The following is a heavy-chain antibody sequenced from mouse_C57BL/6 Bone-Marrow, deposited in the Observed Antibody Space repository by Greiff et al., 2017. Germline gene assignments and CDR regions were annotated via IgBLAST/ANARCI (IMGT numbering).Heavy chain of an antibody. CDR1: GYTFTGYW. CDR2: ILPGSGST. CDR3: ARERKWVLRFAY. J-gene: IGHJ3*01. Sequence: VKLVESGAELMKPGASVKLSCKATGYTFTGYWIEWVKQRPGHGLEWIGEILPGSGSTNYNEKFKGKATFPADTSSNTAYMQRSSLTTEDSAIYYCARERKWVLRFAYWGQGTLGTVSA. D-gene: IGHD1-3*01. V-gene: IGHV1-9*01.